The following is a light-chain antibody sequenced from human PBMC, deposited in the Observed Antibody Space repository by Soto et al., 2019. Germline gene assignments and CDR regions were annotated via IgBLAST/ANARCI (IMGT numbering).Light chain of an antibody. J-gene: IGKJ2*01. V-gene: IGKV3-15*01. CDR1: QSVSSN. Sequence: EIVMTQSPATLSVSPGERATLSCRASQSVSSNLAWYQQKPGQAPRLLIYGASTRATGMPARLSGSGSGTEFALTISSLHSEDFAVYYCQQYNNWPQTFGQGTKLEIK. CDR3: QQYNNWPQT. CDR2: GAS.